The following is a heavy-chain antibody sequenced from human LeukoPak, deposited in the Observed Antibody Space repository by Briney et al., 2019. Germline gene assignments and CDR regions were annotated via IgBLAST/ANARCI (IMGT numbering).Heavy chain of an antibody. CDR3: ARDEGTVAGRGFDP. D-gene: IGHD6-19*01. V-gene: IGHV1-2*02. J-gene: IGHJ5*02. CDR2: INPNSGGT. Sequence: GSVQVSYKASGYTFTCYYMHWVRQAPGQGGEGMGWINPNSGGTNYSQKFQGRVTITRDTSISTAYMELSRLRSDDTAVYYCARDEGTVAGRGFDPWGQGTLVTVSS. CDR1: GYTFTCYY.